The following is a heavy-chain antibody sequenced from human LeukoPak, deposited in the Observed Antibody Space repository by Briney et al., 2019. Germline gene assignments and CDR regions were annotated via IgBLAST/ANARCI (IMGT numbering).Heavy chain of an antibody. D-gene: IGHD2-2*01. CDR3: AKYCTTTNCPLDY. J-gene: IGHJ4*02. CDR1: GYTLTELS. CDR2: FDPEDGET. V-gene: IGHV1-24*01. Sequence: GASVKVSCKVSGYTLTELSMHWVRQAPGKGLEWMGGFDPEDGETIDAQKFQGRVTMTRDTSISTAYMELSRLRSDDTAIYYCAKYCTTTNCPLDYWGQGTLVTVSS.